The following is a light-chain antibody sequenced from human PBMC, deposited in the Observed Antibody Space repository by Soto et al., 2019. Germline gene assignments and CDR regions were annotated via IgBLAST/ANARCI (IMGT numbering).Light chain of an antibody. CDR1: QSVSNNY. J-gene: IGKJ1*01. CDR2: GAS. V-gene: IGKV3-20*01. Sequence: EIVLTQSPGTLSLSPGERATLSCRASQSVSNNYLAWYQQNPGQAPRLLIYGASSRATGIPDRFSGSGSGTDFTLTISRLEPEDFAVYYCQQYGSSPRTFGQGTKVDI. CDR3: QQYGSSPRT.